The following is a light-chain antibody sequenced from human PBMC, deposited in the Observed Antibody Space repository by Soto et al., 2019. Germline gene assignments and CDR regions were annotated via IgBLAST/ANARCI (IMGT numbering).Light chain of an antibody. CDR1: SSNVGGNT. Sequence: QSVLTQPPSASGTPGQRVTISCSGSSSNVGGNTVNWYQQLPGTAPRLLIYGYNQRPSGVPDRFSGSKSGTSASLAISGLQSEEEADYYCAAWDGSLYGPVFGGGSKVTDL. CDR2: GYN. V-gene: IGLV1-44*01. J-gene: IGLJ2*01. CDR3: AAWDGSLYGPV.